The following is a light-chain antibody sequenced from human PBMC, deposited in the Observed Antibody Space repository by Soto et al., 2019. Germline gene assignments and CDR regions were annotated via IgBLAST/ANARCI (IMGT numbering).Light chain of an antibody. V-gene: IGLV1-36*01. Sequence: QSVLTQPPSVSEAPRQRVTISCSGSSSNIGNNVVNWYQQLPGEAPKLLIYFDDLLPSGVSDRFSGSKSGTSASLAISGLQSEDEADYFCAAWDDTLNGPVFGGGTKLTVL. CDR1: SSNIGNNV. J-gene: IGLJ3*02. CDR3: AAWDDTLNGPV. CDR2: FDD.